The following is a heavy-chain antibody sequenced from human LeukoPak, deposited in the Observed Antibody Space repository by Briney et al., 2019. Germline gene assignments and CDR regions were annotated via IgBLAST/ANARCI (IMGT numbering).Heavy chain of an antibody. CDR2: ISESDGST. CDR1: GSTFSRYA. V-gene: IGHV3-23*01. D-gene: IGHD5-18*01. CDR3: AKDISQGYTFGSIEEDY. Sequence: GGSLRLSCAASGSTFSRYAMSWVRQAPGEGLEWLSAISESDGSTYYADSVKGRFTISRDNSKNTLYLQMNSLGADDTAVYFCAKDISQGYTFGSIEEDYWGQGTLVTVSS. J-gene: IGHJ4*02.